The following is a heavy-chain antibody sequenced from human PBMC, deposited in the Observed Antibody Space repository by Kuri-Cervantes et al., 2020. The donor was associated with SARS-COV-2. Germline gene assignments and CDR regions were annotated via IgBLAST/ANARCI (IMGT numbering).Heavy chain of an antibody. D-gene: IGHD2-2*01. J-gene: IGHJ4*02. CDR1: GFSFSSYA. CDR2: IRSKAYGGTT. CDR3: AKAGGYCSSTSCSQYGIPDY. Sequence: GESLKISCAASGFSFSSYAMSWFRQAPGKGLEWVGFIRSKAYGGTTEYAASVKGRFTISRDDSKSIAYLQMNSLKTEDTAVYYCAKAGGYCSSTSCSQYGIPDYWGQGTLVTVSS. V-gene: IGHV3-49*03.